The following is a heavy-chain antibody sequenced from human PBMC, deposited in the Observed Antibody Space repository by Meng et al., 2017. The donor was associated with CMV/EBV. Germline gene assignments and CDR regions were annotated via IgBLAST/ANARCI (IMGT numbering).Heavy chain of an antibody. CDR3: ARGFSTIFGVPKRGRQYGMDV. Sequence: GESLKISCAASGFTVSSNYMSWVRQAPGKGLEWVSVIYSGSSTYYADSVKGRFTISRDNSKNTLYLQMNSLRAEDTAVYYCARGFSTIFGVPKRGRQYGMDVWGQGTTVTVSS. D-gene: IGHD3-3*01. CDR2: IYSGSST. CDR1: GFTVSSNY. V-gene: IGHV3-53*01. J-gene: IGHJ6*02.